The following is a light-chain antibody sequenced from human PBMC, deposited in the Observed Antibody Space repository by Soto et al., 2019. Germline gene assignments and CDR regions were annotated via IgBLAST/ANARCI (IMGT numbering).Light chain of an antibody. CDR2: WAS. Sequence: DIVVTQSPDSLAVSLGERATINCKSSQSVFFSLNNHDSLAWYQQKPGQPLRLLLYWASTRASGVPERFSGSGSGTDFSLTITSLQAEDVGVYYCQQYCTTPPTFGRGTKVEV. CDR3: QQYCTTPPT. CDR1: QSVFFSLNNHDS. V-gene: IGKV4-1*01. J-gene: IGKJ1*01.